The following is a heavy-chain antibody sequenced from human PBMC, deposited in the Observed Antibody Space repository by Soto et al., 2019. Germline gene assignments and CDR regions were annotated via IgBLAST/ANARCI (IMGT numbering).Heavy chain of an antibody. CDR2: IYYSGST. CDR1: GGSISSGDYY. CDR3: ARGDTAMAGFDY. Sequence: SETLSLTCTVSGGSISSGDYYWSWIRQPPGKGLEWIGYIYYSGSTYYNPSLKSRVTISVDPSKNQFSLKLSSVTAADTAVYYCARGDTAMAGFDYWGQGTLVTVSS. D-gene: IGHD5-18*01. J-gene: IGHJ4*02. V-gene: IGHV4-30-4*01.